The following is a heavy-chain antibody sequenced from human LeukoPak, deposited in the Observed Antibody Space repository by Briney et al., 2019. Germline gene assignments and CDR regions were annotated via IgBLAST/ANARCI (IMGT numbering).Heavy chain of an antibody. D-gene: IGHD4/OR15-4a*01. V-gene: IGHV1-18*01. Sequence: ASVKVSFKASGYIFTRYGISWVRQAPGQGLEWMGWISAYNGNTNYAQKFQGRVTMTTEISTNTAYMELRSLRSDDTAVYYCARDFIYGGRLFDYWGQGTLVTISS. CDR3: ARDFIYGGRLFDY. CDR2: ISAYNGNT. CDR1: GYIFTRYG. J-gene: IGHJ4*02.